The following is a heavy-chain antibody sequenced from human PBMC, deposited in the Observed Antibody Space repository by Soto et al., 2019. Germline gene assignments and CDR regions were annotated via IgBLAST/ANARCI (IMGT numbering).Heavy chain of an antibody. CDR1: GYTFTSYG. CDR2: ISAYNGNT. D-gene: IGHD2-2*01. V-gene: IGHV1-18*01. CDR3: ARDRAIEDYMDCSSTSCGWFDP. J-gene: IGHJ5*02. Sequence: AASVKVSCKASGYTFTSYGISWVRQAPGQGLEWMGWISAYNGNTDYAQKLQGRVTMTTDTSTSTAYMELRSLRSDDTAVYYCARDRAIEDYMDCSSTSCGWFDPWGQGTLVTVSS.